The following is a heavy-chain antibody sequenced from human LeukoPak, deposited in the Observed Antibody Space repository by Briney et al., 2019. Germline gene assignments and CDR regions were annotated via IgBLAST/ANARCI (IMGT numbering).Heavy chain of an antibody. D-gene: IGHD6-6*01. V-gene: IGHV4-34*01. CDR1: GGSFSGYY. Sequence: KPSETLSLTCAVYGGSFSGYYWGWIRQPPGKGLEWIGEINHSGSTNYNPSLKSRVTISVDTSKNQFSLKLSSVTAADTAVYYCAGGIAARLDYWGQGTLVTVSS. J-gene: IGHJ4*02. CDR2: INHSGST. CDR3: AGGIAARLDY.